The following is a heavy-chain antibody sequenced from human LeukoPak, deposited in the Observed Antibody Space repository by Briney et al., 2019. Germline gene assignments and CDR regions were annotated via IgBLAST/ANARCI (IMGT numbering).Heavy chain of an antibody. CDR2: IITYNGNT. CDR1: GYTFSSYG. CDR3: ARGDISGYCMVSDH. V-gene: IGHV1-18*01. D-gene: IGHD3-22*01. Sequence: GASVKVSCKASGYTFSSYGLTWVRQAPGQGLEWMGRIITYNGNTNYAQKLQGRVTMTTDTSTSTAYMELRSLRSDDTAVYYCARGDISGYCMVSDHWGQGTLVTVSS. J-gene: IGHJ4*02.